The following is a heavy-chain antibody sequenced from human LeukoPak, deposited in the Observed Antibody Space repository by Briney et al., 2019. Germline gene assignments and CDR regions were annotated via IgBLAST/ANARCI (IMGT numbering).Heavy chain of an antibody. CDR3: ASVEHPEYYGMDV. Sequence: ASVKVSCKASGYTFTGYYIHWVRQAPGPGLEWMGWINPNSGGTNYAQKFQGRVTITRDTSASTAYMELSSLRSEDTAVYYCASVEHPEYYGMDVWGQGTTVTVSS. J-gene: IGHJ6*02. CDR1: GYTFTGYY. CDR2: INPNSGGT. V-gene: IGHV1-2*02. D-gene: IGHD1-26*01.